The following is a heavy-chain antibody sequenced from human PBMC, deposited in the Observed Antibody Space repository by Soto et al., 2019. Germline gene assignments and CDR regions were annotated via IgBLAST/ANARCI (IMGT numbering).Heavy chain of an antibody. D-gene: IGHD1-1*01. J-gene: IGHJ4*02. CDR1: GFTFSSYA. Sequence: QVQLVESGGGVVQPGRSLRLSCAASGFTFSSYAMQWVRQAPGKGLEWVAVISYDGSNKYYADSVKGRFTISRDNSKNTLYLQMNSLRAEDTAVYYCARDASLQSNYFDYWGQGTLVTVSS. V-gene: IGHV3-30-3*01. CDR2: ISYDGSNK. CDR3: ARDASLQSNYFDY.